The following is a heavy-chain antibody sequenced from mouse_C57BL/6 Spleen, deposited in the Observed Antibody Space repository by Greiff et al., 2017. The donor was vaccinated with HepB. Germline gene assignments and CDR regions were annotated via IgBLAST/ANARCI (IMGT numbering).Heavy chain of an antibody. D-gene: IGHD1-1*01. CDR3: AESELSYYYDGAWFAY. J-gene: IGHJ3*01. CDR2: IDPEDGDT. Sequence: VQLQQSGAELVKPGASVKLSCTASGFNIKHYYMHWVKQRTEQGLEWIGRIDPEDGDTKYAPKFQGKATITADTSSNTAYLQLSSLNSEDTSVYYCAESELSYYYDGAWFAYWGQGTLVTVSA. V-gene: IGHV14-2*01. CDR1: GFNIKHYY.